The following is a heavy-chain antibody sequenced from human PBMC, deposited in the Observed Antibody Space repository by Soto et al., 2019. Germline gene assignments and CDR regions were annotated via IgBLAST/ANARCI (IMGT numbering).Heavy chain of an antibody. CDR3: ARTYYDSSGYRRVYYGMDV. CDR1: GGCFSGYY. J-gene: IGHJ6*02. Sequence: SETLALTCAVYGGCFSGYYWRWIRQPPGKGLEWIGEINHSGSTNYNPSLKSRVTISVDTSKNQFSLKLSSVTAADTAVYYCARTYYDSSGYRRVYYGMDVWGQGTTVT. D-gene: IGHD3-22*01. V-gene: IGHV4-34*01. CDR2: INHSGST.